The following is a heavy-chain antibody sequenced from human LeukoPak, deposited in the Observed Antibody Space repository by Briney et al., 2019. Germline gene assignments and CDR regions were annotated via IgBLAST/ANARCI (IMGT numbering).Heavy chain of an antibody. CDR2: ISAYNGNT. V-gene: IGHV1-18*01. CDR3: ARTGRYSGYDYSYYGMDV. J-gene: IGHJ6*02. Sequence: ASVKVSCKASGYTFTSYGISWVRQAPGQGLEWMGWISAYNGNTNYAQKFQGRVTITADKSTGTAYMELSSLRSEDTAVYYCARTGRYSGYDYSYYGMDVWGQGTTVTVSS. CDR1: GYTFTSYG. D-gene: IGHD5-12*01.